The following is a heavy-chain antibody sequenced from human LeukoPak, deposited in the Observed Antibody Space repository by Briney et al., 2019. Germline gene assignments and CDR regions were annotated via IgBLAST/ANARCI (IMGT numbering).Heavy chain of an antibody. CDR2: IYYSGST. CDR3: ARVLDYYGSGTRDFDY. J-gene: IGHJ4*02. D-gene: IGHD3-10*01. V-gene: IGHV4-39*07. CDR1: GGSISSSSYY. Sequence: SETLSLTCTVSGGSISSSSYYWGWIRQPPGKGLERIGSIYYSGSTYYNPSLKSRVTMSADTSKNQFSLELRSVTAADTAVYYCARVLDYYGSGTRDFDYWGQGTLVTVSS.